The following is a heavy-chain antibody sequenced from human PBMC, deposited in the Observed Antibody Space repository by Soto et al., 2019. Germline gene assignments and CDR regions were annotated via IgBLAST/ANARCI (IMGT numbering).Heavy chain of an antibody. CDR3: ATLQPSMIEGSDAFDI. CDR1: GFTFDDYA. Sequence: PGGSLRLSCAASGFTFDDYAMHWVRQAPGKGLEWVSGISWNSGSLDYADSVKGRFTISRDNAKNSLHLQMNSLRAEDTALYYCATLQPSMIEGSDAFDIWGQGTMVTVSS. J-gene: IGHJ3*02. CDR2: ISWNSGSL. D-gene: IGHD3-22*01. V-gene: IGHV3-9*01.